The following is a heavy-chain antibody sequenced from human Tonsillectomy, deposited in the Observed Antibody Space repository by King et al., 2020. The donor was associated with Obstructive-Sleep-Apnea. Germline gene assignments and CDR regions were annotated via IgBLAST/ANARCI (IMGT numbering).Heavy chain of an antibody. CDR2: IYHSGRT. Sequence: QLQESGPGLVKPSGTLSLTCAVSGGSISSSNWWSWVRQPPGKGLEWIGEIYHSGRTNYSPSPKSRVTMSVDKSKNQFSLKLNSVTAANTAGYYCARGQEVRGVIADWGQGTLLTVSS. CDR1: GGSISSSNW. V-gene: IGHV4-4*02. D-gene: IGHD3-10*01. J-gene: IGHJ4*02. CDR3: ARGQEVRGVIAD.